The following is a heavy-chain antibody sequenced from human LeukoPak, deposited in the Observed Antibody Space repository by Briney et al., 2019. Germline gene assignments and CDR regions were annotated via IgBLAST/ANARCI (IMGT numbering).Heavy chain of an antibody. J-gene: IGHJ4*02. CDR1: GLSISNSW. D-gene: IGHD3-16*01. Sequence: HPGGSLRLSCAASGLSISNSWMSWFRLAPGKGLEWVANIKHDESEKNYLDSVKGRFTISRDNAQNSLYLQMNGLRVEDTAVYYCTRRLDDWGQGTLVTVSS. CDR2: IKHDESEK. V-gene: IGHV3-7*01. CDR3: TRRLDD.